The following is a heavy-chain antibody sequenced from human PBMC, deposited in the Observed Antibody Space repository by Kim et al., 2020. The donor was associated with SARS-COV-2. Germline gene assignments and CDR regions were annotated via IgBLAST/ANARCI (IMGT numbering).Heavy chain of an antibody. D-gene: IGHD2-2*01. V-gene: IGHV4-31*03. J-gene: IGHJ5*02. CDR3: ARSSLGYCSSTSCNNWFDP. CDR2: IYYSGST. Sequence: SETLSLTCTVSGGSISSGGYYWSWIRQHLGKGLEWIGYIYYSGSTYYNPSLKSRVTISVDTSKNQFSLKLSSVTAADTAVYYCARSSLGYCSSTSCNNWFDPWGQGTLVTVSS. CDR1: GGSISSGGYY.